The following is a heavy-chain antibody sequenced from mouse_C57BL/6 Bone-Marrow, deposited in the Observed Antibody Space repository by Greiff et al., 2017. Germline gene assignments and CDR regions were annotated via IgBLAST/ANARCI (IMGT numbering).Heavy chain of an antibody. J-gene: IGHJ2*01. CDR2: IDPENGDT. V-gene: IGHV14-4*01. Sequence: VQLQQSGAELVRPGASVKLSCTASGFNIKDDYMHWVKQRPEQGLEWIGWIDPENGDTEYASKFQGKATITADTSSKQAYLQLSSLTSEVTAVYYCTTGSNYDFDYWGQGTTLTVSS. CDR1: GFNIKDDY. D-gene: IGHD2-5*01. CDR3: TTGSNYDFDY.